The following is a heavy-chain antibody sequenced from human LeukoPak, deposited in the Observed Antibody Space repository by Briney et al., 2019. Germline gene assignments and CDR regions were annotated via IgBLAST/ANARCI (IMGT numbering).Heavy chain of an antibody. Sequence: SETLSLTCAVYGGSFSGYYWTWIRQPPGKGLEWIGEINHSGSTNYNPSLKSRVTISVDTSKNQFSLKLSSVTAADTAVYYCARAVTYYYASGGSYFDYWGQGTLVTVSS. CDR1: GGSFSGYY. CDR3: ARAVTYYYASGGSYFDY. J-gene: IGHJ4*02. D-gene: IGHD3-10*01. V-gene: IGHV4-34*01. CDR2: INHSGST.